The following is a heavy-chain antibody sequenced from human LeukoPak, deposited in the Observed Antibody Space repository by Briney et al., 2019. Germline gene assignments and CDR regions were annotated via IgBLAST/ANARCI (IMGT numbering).Heavy chain of an antibody. CDR2: IDHTGST. V-gene: IGHV4-59*01. CDR1: GDSISIYY. CDR3: ARGGYYGSGNDFRFDP. D-gene: IGHD3-10*01. Sequence: SETLSLTCSVSGDSISIYYWSWIRQPPGKGLEWIGYIDHTGSTNYNPSLNSRVTISRDTSKNQFSLKLTSVTAADTAVYFCARGGYYGSGNDFRFDPWGQGTLVTVSS. J-gene: IGHJ5*02.